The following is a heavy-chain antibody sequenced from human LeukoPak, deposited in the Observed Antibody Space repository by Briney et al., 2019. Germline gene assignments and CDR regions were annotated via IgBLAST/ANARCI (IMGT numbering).Heavy chain of an antibody. V-gene: IGHV3-33*08. CDR3: ARDIFIAAAHLYDY. Sequence: PGGSLRLSCAASGFTFSSYGMHWVRQAPGKGLEWVAVIWYDGSNKYYADSVKGRFTISRDNSKNTLYLQMNSLRAEDTAVYYCARDIFIAAAHLYDYWGQGTLVTVSS. CDR1: GFTFSSYG. D-gene: IGHD6-13*01. CDR2: IWYDGSNK. J-gene: IGHJ4*02.